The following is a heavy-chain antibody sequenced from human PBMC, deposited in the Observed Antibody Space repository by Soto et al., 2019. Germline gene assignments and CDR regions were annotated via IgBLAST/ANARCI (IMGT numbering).Heavy chain of an antibody. J-gene: IGHJ2*01. CDR1: GYTFTSYA. CDR2: INAGNGNT. Sequence: QVQLVQSGSEVKKPGASVKVSCKASGYTFTSYAMPWVRQAPGQRLEWMGWINAGNGNTKYSQKFQGRVTITRDTSASTAYMELSSLRSEDTAVYYCARGGSLYWYFDLWGRGTLVTVSS. V-gene: IGHV1-3*01. CDR3: ARGGSLYWYFDL. D-gene: IGHD1-26*01.